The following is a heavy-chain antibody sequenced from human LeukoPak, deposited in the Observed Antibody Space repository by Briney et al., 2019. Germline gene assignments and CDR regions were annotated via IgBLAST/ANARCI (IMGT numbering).Heavy chain of an antibody. CDR3: ARGRVGYYFDY. D-gene: IGHD6-25*01. J-gene: IGHJ4*02. CDR1: GGTFSSYA. V-gene: IGHV1-2*02. Sequence: GASVKVSCKASGGTFSSYAISWVRQAPGQGLEWMGWINPNTGGTNYAQNFQGRVTMTRDTSITTAYMDLSRLRSDDTAVYYCARGRVGYYFDYWGQGTLVTVSS. CDR2: INPNTGGT.